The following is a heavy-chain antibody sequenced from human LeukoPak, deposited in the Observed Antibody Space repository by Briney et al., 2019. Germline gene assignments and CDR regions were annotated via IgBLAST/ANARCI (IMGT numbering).Heavy chain of an antibody. CDR2: MNPNSGNT. Sequence: GASVKVSCKASGYTFTSYDINWVRQATGQGLEWMGWMNPNSGNTGYAQKFQGRVTMTTDTSTSTAYMELRSLRSDDTAVYYCARVEQQLSRYYYYMDVWGKGTTVTVSS. V-gene: IGHV1-8*01. J-gene: IGHJ6*03. CDR1: GYTFTSYD. CDR3: ARVEQQLSRYYYYMDV. D-gene: IGHD6-13*01.